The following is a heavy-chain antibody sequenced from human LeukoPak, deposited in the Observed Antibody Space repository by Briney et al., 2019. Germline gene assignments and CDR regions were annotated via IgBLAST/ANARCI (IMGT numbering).Heavy chain of an antibody. D-gene: IGHD2-15*01. J-gene: IGHJ4*02. CDR2: IYSGGST. Sequence: GGSLTLSCAASGFTVSSNYMSWVRQAPGKGLECVSVIYSGGSTYYADSVKGRFTISRDNSKNTLYLQMNSLRAEDTAVYYCARDVLPYCSGGSCTIDYWGQGTLVTVSS. CDR1: GFTVSSNY. CDR3: ARDVLPYCSGGSCTIDY. V-gene: IGHV3-66*01.